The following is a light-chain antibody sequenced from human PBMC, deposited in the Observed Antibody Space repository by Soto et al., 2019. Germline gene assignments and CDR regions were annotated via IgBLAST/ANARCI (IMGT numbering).Light chain of an antibody. CDR2: EVS. J-gene: IGLJ1*01. V-gene: IGLV2-8*01. CDR3: RSYAVTNIFV. CDR1: SSDVGGYNY. Sequence: QSALTQPPSASGSPGQSVTISCTGTSSDVGGYNYVSWYQQHPGKAPKVIIYEVSKRPSGVPDRFSGSKSGSTASLTVSGLQDEHEAAYYCRSYAVTNIFVFGTGTKVTV.